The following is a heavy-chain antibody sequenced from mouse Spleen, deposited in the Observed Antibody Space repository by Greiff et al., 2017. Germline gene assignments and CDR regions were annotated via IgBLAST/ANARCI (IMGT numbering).Heavy chain of an antibody. CDR1: GYTFTEYT. Sequence: VQLQQSGAELVKPGASVKLSCNASGYTFTEYTIHWVKQRSGQGLEWIGWFYPGSGSIKYNEKFKDKATLTADKSSSTVYMELSRLTSEDSAVYFCARHEDRDYPYYYAMDYWGQGTSVTVSS. CDR3: ARHEDRDYPYYYAMDY. V-gene: IGHV1-62-2*01. CDR2: FYPGSGSI. D-gene: IGHD2-4*01. J-gene: IGHJ4*01.